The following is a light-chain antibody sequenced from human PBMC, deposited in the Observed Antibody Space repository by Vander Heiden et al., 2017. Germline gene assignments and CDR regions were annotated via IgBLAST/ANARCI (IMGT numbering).Light chain of an antibody. V-gene: IGKV1-5*01. J-gene: IGKJ1*01. CDR1: QSISSW. CDR3: QQDNSYLWT. CDR2: DAS. Sequence: DIQMTQSPSTLSASVGDRVTITCRASQSISSWLAWYQQKPGKAPKLLIYDASSLESGVPSRFSGSGSGTEFTLTIISLQPDDFATYYCQQDNSYLWTFGQGTKVEIK.